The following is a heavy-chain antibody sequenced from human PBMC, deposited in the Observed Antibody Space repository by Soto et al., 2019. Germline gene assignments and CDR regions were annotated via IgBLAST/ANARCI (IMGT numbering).Heavy chain of an antibody. V-gene: IGHV1-69*02. CDR3: DLWFGDLISY. CDR1: GGTSSSYT. Sequence: ASVKVSCKASGGTSSSYTISWVRQAPGQGLEWMGRIIPILGIANYAQKFQGRVTITADKSTSTAYMELSSLRSEDTAVYYCDLWFGDLISYWGQGTLVTVSS. D-gene: IGHD3-10*01. CDR2: IIPILGIA. J-gene: IGHJ4*02.